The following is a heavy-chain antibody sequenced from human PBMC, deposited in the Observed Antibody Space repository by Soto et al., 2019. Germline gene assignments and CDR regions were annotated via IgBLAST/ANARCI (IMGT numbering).Heavy chain of an antibody. CDR3: ARDRGYYFDY. CDR1: GGSISSGHNY. CDR2: MYYSGKT. V-gene: IGHV4-30-4*01. Sequence: QMQVQESGPGLVKPSQTLSLTCTVSGGSISSGHNYWSWIRQPPGKGLEWIGYMYYSGKTYYNPSLKSRVPISVDTSKNQFSLKLSSVTAADTAVYYCARDRGYYFDYWGQGTLVTVSS. D-gene: IGHD3-10*01. J-gene: IGHJ4*02.